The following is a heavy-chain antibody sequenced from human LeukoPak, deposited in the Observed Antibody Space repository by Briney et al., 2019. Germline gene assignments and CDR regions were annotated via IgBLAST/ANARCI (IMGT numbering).Heavy chain of an antibody. CDR1: GGSISRYY. V-gene: IGHV4-59*01. Sequence: PSETLSLTSTVSGGSISRYYWSWIRQPPGKGLEWIGYMYYSGTINYNPSLKSRVTISVDTSKNQFSLKLSSVTAADTAMYYCARAWATDYFDYWGQGTLVTVSS. CDR2: MYYSGTI. J-gene: IGHJ4*02. CDR3: ARAWATDYFDY.